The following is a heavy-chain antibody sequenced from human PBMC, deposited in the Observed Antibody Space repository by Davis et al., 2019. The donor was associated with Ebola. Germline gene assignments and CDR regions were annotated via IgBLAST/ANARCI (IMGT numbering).Heavy chain of an antibody. J-gene: IGHJ4*02. CDR1: GFTFSSYS. CDR2: ISSSSSYI. D-gene: IGHD4-23*01. Sequence: GESLKISCAASGFTFSSYSMNWVRQAPGKGLEWVSSISSSSSYIYYADSVKGRFTISRDNAKNSLYLQMNSLRAEDTAVYYCARGGYTTTEVTPDYWGQGTLVTVSS. CDR3: ARGGYTTTEVTPDY. V-gene: IGHV3-21*01.